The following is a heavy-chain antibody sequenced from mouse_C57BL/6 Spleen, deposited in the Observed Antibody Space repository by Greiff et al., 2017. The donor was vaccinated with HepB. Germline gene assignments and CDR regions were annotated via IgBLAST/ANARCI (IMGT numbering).Heavy chain of an antibody. V-gene: IGHV1-22*01. D-gene: IGHD2-2*01. CDR3: ARWGLPYWYFDV. Sequence: EVKLVESGPELVKPGASVKMSCKASGYTFTDYNMHWVKQSHGKSLEWIGYINPNNGGTSYNQKFKGKATLTVNKSSSTAYMELRSLTSEDSAVYYCARWGLPYWYFDVWGTGTTVTVSS. J-gene: IGHJ1*03. CDR1: GYTFTDYN. CDR2: INPNNGGT.